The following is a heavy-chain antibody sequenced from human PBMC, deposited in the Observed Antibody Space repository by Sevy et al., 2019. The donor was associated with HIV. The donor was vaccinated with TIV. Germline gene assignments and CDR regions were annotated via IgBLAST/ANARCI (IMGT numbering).Heavy chain of an antibody. D-gene: IGHD3-3*01. CDR1: GVTFSSYG. J-gene: IGHJ6*02. CDR3: AHSSGLYGYYYGMDV. V-gene: IGHV3-30*03. CDR2: ISYDGSKK. Sequence: GGSLRLSCAASGVTFSSYGIHWVRQAPGKGLEWVADISYDGSKKNHAESMKGRFTISRDNSKNTLYLEMSSLRPDDTAVYYCAHSSGLYGYYYGMDVWGQGTTVTVSS.